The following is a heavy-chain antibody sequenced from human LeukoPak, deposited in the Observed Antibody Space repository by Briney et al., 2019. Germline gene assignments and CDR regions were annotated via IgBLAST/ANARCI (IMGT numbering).Heavy chain of an antibody. CDR1: GFTFSHYG. CDR2: IWSDGSNK. CDR3: AKDAQRGFDYSNSLEY. V-gene: IGHV3-33*06. D-gene: IGHD4-11*01. J-gene: IGHJ4*02. Sequence: GGSLRLSCAASGFTFSHYGFHWVRQAPGKGLEWVAVIWSDGSNKYYGDSVKGRFIIYRDDSQNTVYLQMNSLRAEDTGVYYCAKDAQRGFDYSNSLEYWGQGSLATVSS.